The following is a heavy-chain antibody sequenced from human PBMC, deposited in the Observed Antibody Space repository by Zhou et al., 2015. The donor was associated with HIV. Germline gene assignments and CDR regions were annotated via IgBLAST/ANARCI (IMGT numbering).Heavy chain of an antibody. Sequence: QVQLVQSGAEVKKPGSSVKVSCKASGGTFSSYTISWVRQAPGQGLEWMGRIIPILGIANYAQKFQGRVTITADKSTSTAYMELSSLRSEDTAVYYCARDRGDTFGVVISFDYWGQGTLVTVSS. D-gene: IGHD3-3*01. CDR2: IIPILGIA. J-gene: IGHJ4*02. CDR1: GGTFSSYT. CDR3: ARDRGDTFGVVISFDY. V-gene: IGHV1-69*08.